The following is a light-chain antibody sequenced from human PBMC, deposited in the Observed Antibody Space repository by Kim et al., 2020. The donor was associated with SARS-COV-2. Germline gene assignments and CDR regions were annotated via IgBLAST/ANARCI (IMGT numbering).Light chain of an antibody. CDR3: QQSNNWPRT. Sequence: EIVMTQSPETLSVSPGDRATLSCRASQNVNTNLAWYQHKPGQAPSLLIYGVSTRATGITASFSGSGSGTEFTLTINSLQSGDFTVYYCQQSNNWPRTFGQGTKVGIK. CDR1: QNVNTN. J-gene: IGKJ1*01. CDR2: GVS. V-gene: IGKV3-15*01.